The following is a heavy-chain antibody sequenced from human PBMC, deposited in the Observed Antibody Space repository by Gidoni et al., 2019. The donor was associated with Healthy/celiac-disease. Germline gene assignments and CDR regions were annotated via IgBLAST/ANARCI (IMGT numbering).Heavy chain of an antibody. CDR3: AAERWSGYYSRRGIVY. V-gene: IGHV4-34*01. Sequence: QVQLQQWGAGLLKPSETLSLTCAVYGGSFSGYYWSWIRQPPGKGLEWIGEINHSGSTNYNPSLKSRVTISVDTSKNQFSLKLSSVTAADTAVYYCAAERWSGYYSRRGIVYWGQGTLVTVSS. CDR2: INHSGST. D-gene: IGHD3-3*01. CDR1: GGSFSGYY. J-gene: IGHJ4*02.